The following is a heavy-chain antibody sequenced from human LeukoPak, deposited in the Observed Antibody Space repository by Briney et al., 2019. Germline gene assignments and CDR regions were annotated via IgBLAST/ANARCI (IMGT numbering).Heavy chain of an antibody. CDR2: INPNRGGT. CDR3: ARERLRDFWSGYSA. D-gene: IGHD3-3*01. Sequence: ASVKVSCKASGYTFTGYYMHWVRQAPGQGLEWMGRINPNRGGTNYAQKFQDRVTMTRDTSISTAYMELSRLRSDDTAVYYCARERLRDFWSGYSAWGQGTLVTVSS. V-gene: IGHV1-2*06. CDR1: GYTFTGYY. J-gene: IGHJ4*02.